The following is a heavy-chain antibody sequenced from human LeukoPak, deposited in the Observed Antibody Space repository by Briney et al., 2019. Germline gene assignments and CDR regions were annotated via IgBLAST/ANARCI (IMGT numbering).Heavy chain of an antibody. Sequence: SQTLSLTCTVSGGSIRSGSYYWSWIRQPAGKGLEWIGRIYTSGSTNYNPSLKSRVTISVDTSKNQFSLKLSSVTAADTAVYYCARAHDDSSGLRLGAFDIWGQGTMVTVSS. CDR3: ARAHDDSSGLRLGAFDI. J-gene: IGHJ3*02. D-gene: IGHD3-22*01. CDR2: IYTSGST. CDR1: GGSIRSGSYY. V-gene: IGHV4-61*02.